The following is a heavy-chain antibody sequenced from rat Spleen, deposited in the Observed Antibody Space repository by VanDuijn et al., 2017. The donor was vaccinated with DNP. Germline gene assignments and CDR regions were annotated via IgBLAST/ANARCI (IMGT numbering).Heavy chain of an antibody. Sequence: EVKLVESGGGLVQPGRSLKLSCAVSGINFKDYWMGWIRQAPGKGLEWIGEINEDGGTINYTPSMKEKFTISRDNAQNTLYLQMNKLGSEDTAIYYCARGRLYPHYAMDAWGQGTSVTVSS. V-gene: IGHV4-2*01. CDR2: INEDGGTI. CDR3: ARGRLYPHYAMDA. D-gene: IGHD1-2*01. J-gene: IGHJ4*01. CDR1: GINFKDYW.